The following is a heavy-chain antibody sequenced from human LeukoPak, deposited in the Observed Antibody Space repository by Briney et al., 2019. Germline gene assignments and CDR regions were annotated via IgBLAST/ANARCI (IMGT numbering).Heavy chain of an antibody. V-gene: IGHV3-9*01. CDR3: AKDVYGDFHWYFDL. CDR1: GFTFDDYA. J-gene: IGHJ2*01. Sequence: GRSLRLSCAASGFTFDDYAMHWVRQAPGKGLEWVSGISWNSGSIGYADSVKGRFTISRGNAKNSLYLQMNSLRAEDTALYYCAKDVYGDFHWYFDLWGRGTLVTASS. CDR2: ISWNSGSI. D-gene: IGHD4-17*01.